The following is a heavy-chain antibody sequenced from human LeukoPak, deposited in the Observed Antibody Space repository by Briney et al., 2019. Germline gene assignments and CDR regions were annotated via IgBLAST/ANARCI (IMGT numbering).Heavy chain of an antibody. D-gene: IGHD3-10*01. CDR2: ISWNSGSI. V-gene: IGHV3-9*01. J-gene: IGHJ4*02. Sequence: GGSLRLSCAASAFTFDDFAMHWVRQAPRKGLEWVSSISWNSGSIGYADSVKGRFTISRDNAKNSLYLQMNSLRAEDTALYYCAKDYYGSGSYNYFDYWGQGTLVTVSS. CDR3: AKDYYGSGSYNYFDY. CDR1: AFTFDDFA.